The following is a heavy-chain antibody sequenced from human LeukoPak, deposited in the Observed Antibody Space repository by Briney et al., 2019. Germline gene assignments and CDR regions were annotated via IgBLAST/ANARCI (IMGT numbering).Heavy chain of an antibody. D-gene: IGHD3-16*01. Sequence: GGSLRLSCAASGFAFSSYAMSWVRQAPGKGLEWVSGIIDSGESTYYANFAKGRFTISRDNSNNTLYLQMNSLRAEDTAVYYCAKLGGQELHNYYVAVCGKGTTVAVSS. V-gene: IGHV3-23*01. CDR2: IIDSGEST. J-gene: IGHJ6*03. CDR3: AKLGGQELHNYYVAV. CDR1: GFAFSSYA.